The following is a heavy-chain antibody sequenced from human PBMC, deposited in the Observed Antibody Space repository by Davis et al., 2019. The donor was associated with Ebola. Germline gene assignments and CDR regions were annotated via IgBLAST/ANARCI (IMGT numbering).Heavy chain of an antibody. Sequence: SETLSLTCTVSGGSISSYYWGWIRQPPGKGLEWIGSIYYSGSTYYNPSLKSRVTISVDTSKNQFSLKLSSVTAADTAVYYCARGGDYVPYYYGMDVWGQGTTVTVSS. D-gene: IGHD4-17*01. V-gene: IGHV4-39*01. CDR2: IYYSGST. J-gene: IGHJ6*02. CDR1: GGSISSYY. CDR3: ARGGDYVPYYYGMDV.